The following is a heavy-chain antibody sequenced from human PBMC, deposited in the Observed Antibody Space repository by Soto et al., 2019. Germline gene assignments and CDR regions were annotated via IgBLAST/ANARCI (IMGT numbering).Heavy chain of an antibody. CDR3: AKGLDYDILTGYYYFDY. J-gene: IGHJ4*02. CDR1: GFTFDDYA. D-gene: IGHD3-9*01. CDR2: ISWNSGSI. V-gene: IGHV3-9*01. Sequence: GGSLRLSCAASGFTFDDYAMHWVRQAPGKGLEWVSGISWNSGSIGYADSVKGRFTISRDNAKNSLYLQMNSLRAEDTALYYCAKGLDYDILTGYYYFDYWGQGTLVTVSS.